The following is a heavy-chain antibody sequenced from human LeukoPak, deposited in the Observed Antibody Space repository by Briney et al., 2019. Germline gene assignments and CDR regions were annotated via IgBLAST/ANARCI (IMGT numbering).Heavy chain of an antibody. CDR3: ARGSGWYCTNGVCYTGDFDY. J-gene: IGHJ4*02. CDR1: GFTFSNYW. CDR2: IINDGSST. D-gene: IGHD2-8*01. Sequence: PGGSLRLSCAASGFTFSNYWMHWVRQAPGKGLVWVSRIINDGSSTRYPASVKGRFTISRNNAKNTLYLQVNSLRAEDTAVYYCARGSGWYCTNGVCYTGDFDYWGQGTLVTVSS. V-gene: IGHV3-74*01.